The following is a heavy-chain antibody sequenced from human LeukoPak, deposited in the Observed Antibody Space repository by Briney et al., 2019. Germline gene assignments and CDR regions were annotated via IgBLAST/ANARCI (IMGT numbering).Heavy chain of an antibody. V-gene: IGHV1-2*02. Sequence: ASVKLSCKASGYSFAGYGITWVRQAPGQGLGWMGWINPNSGGTNYAQKFQGRVTMTRDTSISTAYMDLSRLRSDDTAVYYCERGVMGIAAASRYAFDIWGQGTMVTVSS. J-gene: IGHJ3*02. D-gene: IGHD6-13*01. CDR3: ERGVMGIAAASRYAFDI. CDR1: GYSFAGYG. CDR2: INPNSGGT.